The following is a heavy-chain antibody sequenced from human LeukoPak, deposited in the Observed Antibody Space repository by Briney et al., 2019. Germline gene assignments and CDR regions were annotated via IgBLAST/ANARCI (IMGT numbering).Heavy chain of an antibody. CDR3: TVNYENYDILTGYLLRFDY. Sequence: GGSLRLSCVASGFTFSNALMSWVRQAPGKGLEWVGRIKSKTDGGTTDYAAPVKGRFTISRDDSKNTLYLQMNSLKTEDTAVYYCTVNYENYDILTGYLLRFDYWGQGTLVTVSS. CDR2: IKSKTDGGTT. J-gene: IGHJ4*02. D-gene: IGHD3-9*01. V-gene: IGHV3-15*01. CDR1: GFTFSNAL.